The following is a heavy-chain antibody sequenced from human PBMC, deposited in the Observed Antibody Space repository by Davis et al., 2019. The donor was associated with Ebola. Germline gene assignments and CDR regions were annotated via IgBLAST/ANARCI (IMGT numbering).Heavy chain of an antibody. J-gene: IGHJ6*02. CDR2: INHNTGDT. CDR1: GYSFNDNY. CDR3: ATNTGAYYYAMDV. Sequence: ASVKVSCKASGYSFNDNYMRWVRQAPGQGLEWMGWINHNTGDTEYPQRSQGRVTMTRDTSIRTAYLELRRLRSDDTAVYYCATNTGAYYYAMDVWGQGTTVTVSS. V-gene: IGHV1-2*02. D-gene: IGHD4/OR15-4a*01.